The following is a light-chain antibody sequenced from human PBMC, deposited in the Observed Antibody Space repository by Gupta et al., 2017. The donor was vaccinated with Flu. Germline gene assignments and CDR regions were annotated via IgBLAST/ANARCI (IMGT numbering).Light chain of an antibody. J-gene: IGKJ2*03. CDR3: QQYNRDYHMYS. CDR1: QSISSW. Sequence: DIQMTQSPSTLSAYVGDRVTITCRASQSISSWLAWYQQKPGKAPKLLIYKASTVERGVKSRFSGSGDGTEFTLTISSRQPEDFATYYCQQYNRDYHMYSFGQGTKMEI. CDR2: KAS. V-gene: IGKV1-5*03.